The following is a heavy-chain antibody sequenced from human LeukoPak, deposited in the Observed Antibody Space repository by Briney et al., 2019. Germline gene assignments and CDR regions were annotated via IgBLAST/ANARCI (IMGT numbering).Heavy chain of an antibody. D-gene: IGHD3-22*01. CDR3: ATSAYYYDSSGYPFDY. V-gene: IGHV3-23*01. Sequence: GGSLRLSCAASGFTFSSYAMSWVRQAPGKGLEWVSGISGSGGSTYYADSVKGRFSISRDNSKNTLYLQLNSLRAEDKAVYYYATSAYYYDSSGYPFDYWGQGTLVTVSS. J-gene: IGHJ4*02. CDR1: GFTFSSYA. CDR2: ISGSGGST.